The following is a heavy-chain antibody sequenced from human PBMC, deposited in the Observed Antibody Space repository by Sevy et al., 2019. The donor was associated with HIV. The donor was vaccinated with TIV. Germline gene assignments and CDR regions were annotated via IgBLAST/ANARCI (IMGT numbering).Heavy chain of an antibody. V-gene: IGHV3-21*01. Sequence: GGSLRLSCAASGFTFSSYSMNWVRQAPGKGLEWVSSISSSSSYIYYADSVKGRFTISRDNAKNSLYLQMNSLRAEDTVGYYCARSYYYDRSGYYYFNWFDPWGQGTLVTVSS. CDR2: ISSSSSYI. CDR3: ARSYYYDRSGYYYFNWFDP. CDR1: GFTFSSYS. D-gene: IGHD3-22*01. J-gene: IGHJ5*02.